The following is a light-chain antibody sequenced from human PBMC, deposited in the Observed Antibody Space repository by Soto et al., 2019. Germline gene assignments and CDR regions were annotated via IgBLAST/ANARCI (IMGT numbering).Light chain of an antibody. J-gene: IGLJ1*01. Sequence: QSVLTQPASVSGSPGQSITISCTGTSSDVGSYNYVSWYQQHPGKAPKLMIYEVSDRPSGISSRFSGSKSGNTASLTISGLQTEDEADYYCSSYTRSSFYVFGTGTKVTVL. CDR2: EVS. CDR1: SSDVGSYNY. V-gene: IGLV2-14*01. CDR3: SSYTRSSFYV.